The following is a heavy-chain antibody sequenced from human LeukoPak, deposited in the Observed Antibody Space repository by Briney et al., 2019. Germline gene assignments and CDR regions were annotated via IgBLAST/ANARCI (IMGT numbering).Heavy chain of an antibody. CDR2: IYYNGST. V-gene: IGHV4-59*11. Sequence: WETLTLTCTVSGGSITSHYWNWIRQPPGKGLEWIGYIYYNGSTDYNPYLKTRITISVHTSKNQFSLELRPVNGPETAVNYWARVRRAGWLEYYFDYWGRGTLVTVSS. J-gene: IGHJ4*02. CDR3: ARVRRAGWLEYYFDY. CDR1: GGSITSHY. D-gene: IGHD6-19*01.